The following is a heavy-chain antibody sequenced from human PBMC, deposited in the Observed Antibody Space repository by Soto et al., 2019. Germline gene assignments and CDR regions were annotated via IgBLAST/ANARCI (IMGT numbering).Heavy chain of an antibody. CDR1: GFSFSDYY. CDR2: TGTSSSST. CDR3: ARHSGDGYNRTFEN. J-gene: IGHJ4*02. Sequence: GGSLRLSCAASGFSFSDYYMSWVRQAPGKGLEWVSYTGTSSSSTNYANSVRGRFTISRYNPRNSLYLQMNSLRGEDTAVYYFARHSGDGYNRTFENGGQGALVTVSS. V-gene: IGHV3-11*06. D-gene: IGHD5-12*01.